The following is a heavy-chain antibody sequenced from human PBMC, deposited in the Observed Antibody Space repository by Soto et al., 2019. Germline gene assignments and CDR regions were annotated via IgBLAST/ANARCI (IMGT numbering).Heavy chain of an antibody. Sequence: QVQLQESGPGLVKPSETLSLTCTVSGGSINSYYWSWIRQPPGKGLEWIGYIYYRGSTNYNPSLKSRVTISVDTSKNQFSLKLSSVTAADTAVYYCARGATVTTEQFFHHCGQGTLVTVSS. V-gene: IGHV4-59*08. D-gene: IGHD4-17*01. CDR3: ARGATVTTEQFFHH. CDR1: GGSINSYY. J-gene: IGHJ1*01. CDR2: IYYRGST.